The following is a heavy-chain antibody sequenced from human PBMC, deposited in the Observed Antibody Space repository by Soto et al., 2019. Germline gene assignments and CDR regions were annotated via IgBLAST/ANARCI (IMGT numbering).Heavy chain of an antibody. CDR1: GYTFTSYD. Sequence: AAVKVSCKASGYTFTSYDINWVRQATGQGLEWMGWMNPNSGNTGYAQKFQGRVTMTRNTSISTAYMELSSRRSENTAVYYCAGEGGGGQALYYYYYGMDVWGQGTTVTVSS. J-gene: IGHJ6*02. CDR3: AGEGGGGQALYYYYYGMDV. V-gene: IGHV1-8*01. D-gene: IGHD2-15*01. CDR2: MNPNSGNT.